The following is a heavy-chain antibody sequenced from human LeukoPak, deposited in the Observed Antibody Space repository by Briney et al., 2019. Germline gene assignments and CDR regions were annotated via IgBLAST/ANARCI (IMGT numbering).Heavy chain of an antibody. D-gene: IGHD5-18*01. V-gene: IGHV4-34*01. Sequence: SETLSLTCAVYGGSFSGYYWSWIRQPPGKGLEWIGEINHSGSTNYNPSLKSRVTISVDTSKNQFSLKLSSVTAADTAVYYCASGPPTGYSYVYWGQGTLIAVSS. J-gene: IGHJ4*02. CDR3: ASGPPTGYSYVY. CDR2: INHSGST. CDR1: GGSFSGYY.